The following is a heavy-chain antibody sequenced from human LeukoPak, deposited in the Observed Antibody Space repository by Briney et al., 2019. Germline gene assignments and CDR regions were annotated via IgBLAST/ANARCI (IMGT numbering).Heavy chain of an antibody. J-gene: IGHJ5*02. D-gene: IGHD1-26*01. V-gene: IGHV4-59*01. CDR3: ARGIIVGATWGENDNWFDP. CDR1: GDSISSYY. Sequence: SETLSLTCTVSGDSISSYYWSWIRQPPGKGLEWIGYIYYSGNTNYNPSLKSRVTISVDTSKNQFSLKLSSVTAADTAVYYCARGIIVGATWGENDNWFDPWGQGTLVTVSS. CDR2: IYYSGNT.